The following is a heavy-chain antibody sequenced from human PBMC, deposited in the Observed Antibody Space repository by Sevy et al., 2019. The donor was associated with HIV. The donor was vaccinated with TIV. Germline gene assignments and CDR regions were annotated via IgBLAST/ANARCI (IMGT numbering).Heavy chain of an antibody. CDR1: GFTFNSYW. Sequence: LSLTCAASGFTFNSYWMHWVRQAPGKGLVWVSRVNSDGSSTSYADSVKGRFTISRDNAKNTLYLQMNSLRAEDTAVYYCARGAAAGTFDYWGQGTLVTVSS. V-gene: IGHV3-74*01. D-gene: IGHD6-13*01. CDR2: VNSDGSST. CDR3: ARGAAAGTFDY. J-gene: IGHJ4*02.